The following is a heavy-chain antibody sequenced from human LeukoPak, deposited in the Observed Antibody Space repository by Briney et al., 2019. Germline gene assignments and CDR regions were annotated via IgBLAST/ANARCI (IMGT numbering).Heavy chain of an antibody. V-gene: IGHV3-30*18. J-gene: IGHJ4*02. Sequence: PGGSLRLSCAASGFTFSIYSINWVRQAPGKGLEWVAVISYDGSNKYYADSMKGRFTISRDNSKNTLYLQMNSLRAEDTAVYYCAKDSRPGGSGPRGDYFDYWGQGTLVTVSS. D-gene: IGHD2-15*01. CDR2: ISYDGSNK. CDR3: AKDSRPGGSGPRGDYFDY. CDR1: GFTFSIYS.